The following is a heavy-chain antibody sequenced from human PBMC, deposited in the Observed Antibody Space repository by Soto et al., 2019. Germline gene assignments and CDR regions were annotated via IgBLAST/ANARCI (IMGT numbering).Heavy chain of an antibody. CDR2: INHSGST. D-gene: IGHD3-16*02. V-gene: IGHV4-34*01. Sequence: SETLSLTCTVYGGSFSVYYWSWIRQPPGKGLEWIGEINHSGSTNYNPSLKSRVTISVDTSKNQFSLKLSSVTAADTAVYYCARGYYDYVWGSYRYYYGMDVRGQGTTVTVSS. CDR3: ARGYYDYVWGSYRYYYGMDV. CDR1: GGSFSVYY. J-gene: IGHJ6*02.